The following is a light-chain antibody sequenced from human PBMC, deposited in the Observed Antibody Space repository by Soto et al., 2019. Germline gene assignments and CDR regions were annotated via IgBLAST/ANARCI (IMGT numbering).Light chain of an antibody. CDR3: LQGYNFPHT. CDR2: AAS. Sequence: AIQMTQSPSSLSASVGDRVTITCRASQDIRNDLGWYQQKPGKAPNLLIYAASTLQIGVPSRFSGSGSGTDFTLTIRSLQPEDFTTYYFLQGYNFPHTFGPGTKVDIK. J-gene: IGKJ3*01. CDR1: QDIRND. V-gene: IGKV1-6*01.